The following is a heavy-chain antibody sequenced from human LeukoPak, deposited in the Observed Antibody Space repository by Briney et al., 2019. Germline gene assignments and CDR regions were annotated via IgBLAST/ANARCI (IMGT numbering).Heavy chain of an antibody. CDR3: AKTTVGYSSGRYPGWPADC. D-gene: IGHD6-19*01. CDR1: GISFNTYA. V-gene: IGHV3-23*01. J-gene: IGHJ4*02. Sequence: GGFLRLSCAAAGISFNTYAIYRLGQAPGKGLEWVSGICGSGGCTYYADSVKGRFTISRDNSKNTVYLQMNSLTADDTAVYYCAKTTVGYSSGRYPGWPADCWGQGTLVTVSP. CDR2: ICGSGGCT.